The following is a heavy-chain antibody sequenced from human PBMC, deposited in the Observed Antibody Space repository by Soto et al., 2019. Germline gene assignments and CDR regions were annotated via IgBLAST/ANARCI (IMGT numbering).Heavy chain of an antibody. Sequence: QLQLQESGPGLVKPSETLSLTCTVSGGSISSSSYYWGWIRQPPGKGLEWIGSIYYSGSTYYNPSLKSRVTLSVDTSKNQFSLKLSSVTAADTAVFYCARLSAQGYCSGGSCYSVPLYYYYYMDVWGKGTTVTVSS. J-gene: IGHJ6*03. CDR2: IYYSGST. CDR3: ARLSAQGYCSGGSCYSVPLYYYYYMDV. CDR1: GGSISSSSYY. V-gene: IGHV4-39*01. D-gene: IGHD2-15*01.